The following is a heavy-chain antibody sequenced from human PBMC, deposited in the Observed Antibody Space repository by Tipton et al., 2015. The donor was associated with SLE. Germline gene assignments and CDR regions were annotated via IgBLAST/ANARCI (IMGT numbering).Heavy chain of an antibody. D-gene: IGHD1-26*01. CDR2: IKQDGSEI. CDR3: SNWEESNK. Sequence: SLRLSCAGSGLTFSSYWMSWIRQAPGKGLEWVAQIKQDGSEIYYVDSVKGRFTISRDNAKNSLYLQMDGLRAEDTAVYYCSNWEESNKWGQGTLVTVSS. J-gene: IGHJ4*02. V-gene: IGHV3-7*01. CDR1: GLTFSSYW.